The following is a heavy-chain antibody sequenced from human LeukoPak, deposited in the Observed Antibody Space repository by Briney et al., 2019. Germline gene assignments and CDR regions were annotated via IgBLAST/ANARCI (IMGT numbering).Heavy chain of an antibody. J-gene: IGHJ3*02. Sequence: GESLKISCKGSGYSFTRYWIGWVRQMPGKGLEWMGIIYPGDSDTRYSPSFQSQVTISADKSISTAYLQWSSLKASDTAMYYCAVSSSWYWGRFGDALDIWGQGTMVTVSS. CDR1: GYSFTRYW. CDR2: IYPGDSDT. CDR3: AVSSSWYWGRFGDALDI. V-gene: IGHV5-51*01. D-gene: IGHD6-13*01.